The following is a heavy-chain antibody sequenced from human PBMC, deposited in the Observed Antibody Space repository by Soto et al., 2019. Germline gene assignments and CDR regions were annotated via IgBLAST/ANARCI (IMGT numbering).Heavy chain of an antibody. Sequence: QVQVVESGGAVVGPGRSLRLPCAGSGSTSSTFGMSWVRQAPGRGLEWLSLIGDVESKKSYGDSVKGRFTISRDNSRNTVYLQMNSLRADDTAVYYCARDASYYSLWSGYYPSRNGMDVWGQGTMVTVSS. V-gene: IGHV3-33*01. D-gene: IGHD3-3*01. J-gene: IGHJ6*02. CDR1: GSTSSTFG. CDR2: IGDVESKK. CDR3: ARDASYYSLWSGYYPSRNGMDV.